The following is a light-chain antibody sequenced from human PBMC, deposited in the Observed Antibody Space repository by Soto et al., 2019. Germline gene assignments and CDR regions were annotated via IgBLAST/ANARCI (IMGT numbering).Light chain of an antibody. CDR1: QSIGRY. CDR3: QQSYSIPWT. Sequence: DIPMTQSPSSLSASVGDSVTITCRASQSIGRYLNWYQQKPGKAPKLLIYTASSLQSGVPSRFSGSGSGTDFTLTISSLQPEDFATYYCQQSYSIPWTFGQGTKVEIK. CDR2: TAS. J-gene: IGKJ1*01. V-gene: IGKV1-39*01.